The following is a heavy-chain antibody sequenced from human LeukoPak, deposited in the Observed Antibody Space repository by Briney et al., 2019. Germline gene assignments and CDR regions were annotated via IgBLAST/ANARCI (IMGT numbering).Heavy chain of an antibody. Sequence: SETLSLTCTVSGYSISSGYYWAWIRQPPGKGLEWIGEINHSGSTNYNPSLKSRVTISVDTSKNQFSLKLSSVTAADTAVYYCATIVGATTLPWFDPWGQGTLVTVSS. J-gene: IGHJ5*02. V-gene: IGHV4-38-2*02. CDR2: INHSGST. D-gene: IGHD1-26*01. CDR1: GYSISSGYY. CDR3: ATIVGATTLPWFDP.